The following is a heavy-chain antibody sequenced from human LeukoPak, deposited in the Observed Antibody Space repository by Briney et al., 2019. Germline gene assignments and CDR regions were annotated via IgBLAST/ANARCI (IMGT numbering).Heavy chain of an antibody. D-gene: IGHD1-26*01. Sequence: PGGSLRLSCAASGFTFSSYSMNWVRQAPGKGLEWVSYISSSSSTIYYADSVKGRFTISRDNAKNSLYLQMNSLRDEDTAVYYCARGHSGSYQRTDAFDIWGQGTMVTVSS. CDR3: ARGHSGSYQRTDAFDI. CDR1: GFTFSSYS. V-gene: IGHV3-48*02. J-gene: IGHJ3*02. CDR2: ISSSSSTI.